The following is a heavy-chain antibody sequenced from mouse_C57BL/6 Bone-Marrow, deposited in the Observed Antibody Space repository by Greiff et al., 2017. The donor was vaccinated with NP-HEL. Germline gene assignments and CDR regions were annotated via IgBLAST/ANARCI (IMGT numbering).Heavy chain of an antibody. D-gene: IGHD1-1*01. CDR1: GYTFTNYW. V-gene: IGHV1-63*01. CDR3: ARTLIYYYGSSYDYYAMDY. CDR2: IYPGGGYT. J-gene: IGHJ4*01. Sequence: VQLQQSGAELVRPGTSVKMSCKASGYTFTNYWIGWAKQRPGHGLEWIGDIYPGGGYTNYNEKFKGKATLTADKSSSTAYMQFSSLTSEDSAIDYCARTLIYYYGSSYDYYAMDYWGQGTSVTVSS.